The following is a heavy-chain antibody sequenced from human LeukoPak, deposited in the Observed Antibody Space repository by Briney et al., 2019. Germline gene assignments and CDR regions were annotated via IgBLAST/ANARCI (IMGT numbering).Heavy chain of an antibody. V-gene: IGHV3-33*01. Sequence: GGSLRLSCAASGFTFRNYGMRWVRQAPGKGLEWVAIIWYDGSNKYYADSVKGRFTISRDNSKNTLYLLMNSLRAEDTAVYYCATVRGSYSSYYSDYWGQGTLVTVSS. CDR2: IWYDGSNK. CDR3: ATVRGSYSSYYSDY. CDR1: GFTFRNYG. D-gene: IGHD3-10*01. J-gene: IGHJ4*02.